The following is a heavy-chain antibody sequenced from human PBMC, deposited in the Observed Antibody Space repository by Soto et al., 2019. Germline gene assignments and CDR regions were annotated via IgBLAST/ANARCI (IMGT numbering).Heavy chain of an antibody. CDR3: AKDSVSRNRIYDPFDI. J-gene: IGHJ3*02. V-gene: IGHV3-23*01. CDR1: GFTFSSYA. Sequence: EVQLLESGGGLVQPGGSLRLSCAASGFTFSSYAMSWVRQAPGKGLEWVSVIGGDGVSTYYADSVKGRFTVSRDNSKNTLYLQMDSLRAEDTAVYYCAKDSVSRNRIYDPFDIWGQGTMVTVSS. D-gene: IGHD3-3*02. CDR2: IGGDGVST.